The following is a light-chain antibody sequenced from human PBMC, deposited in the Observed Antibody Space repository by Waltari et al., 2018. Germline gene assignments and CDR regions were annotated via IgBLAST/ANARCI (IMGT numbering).Light chain of an antibody. Sequence: QSALTQPRSVSGSPGQSVTISCSRTSNDVGGFNYVSWYQQHPGKAPKLIIYDVSKRPSGVPDRFSGSTSGNTASLTISGLQSEDEADYFCCSYAGSSSLVFGGGSSLTVL. CDR2: DVS. V-gene: IGLV2-11*01. CDR3: CSYAGSSSLV. J-gene: IGLJ3*02. CDR1: SNDVGGFNY.